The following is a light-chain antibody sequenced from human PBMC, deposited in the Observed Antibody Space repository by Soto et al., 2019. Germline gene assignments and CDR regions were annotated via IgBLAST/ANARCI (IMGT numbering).Light chain of an antibody. V-gene: IGLV2-14*01. J-gene: IGLJ2*01. CDR2: EVS. CDR1: SSDVGRYNY. Sequence: QSALTQPPSASGSPGQSVTISCIGTSSDVGRYNYVSWYQHHPGKAPKLIIYEVSNRPSGVSNRFSGSKSGNTASLTISGLQAEDEADYYCSSYTSSSTLIFGGGTKLTVL. CDR3: SSYTSSSTLI.